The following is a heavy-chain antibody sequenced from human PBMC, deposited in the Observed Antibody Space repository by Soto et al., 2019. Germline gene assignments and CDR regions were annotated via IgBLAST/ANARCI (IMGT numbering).Heavy chain of an antibody. V-gene: IGHV1-18*04. D-gene: IGHD2-2*01. CDR1: GYTFTSYG. CDR3: ARFYCSSTSCQGWFDP. J-gene: IGHJ5*02. Sequence: VASVKVSWKASGYTFTSYGISWVRQAPGQGLEWMGWISAYNGNTNYAQKLQGRVTMTTDTSTSTAYMELRSLRSDDTAVYYCARFYCSSTSCQGWFDPWGQGTLVTVSS. CDR2: ISAYNGNT.